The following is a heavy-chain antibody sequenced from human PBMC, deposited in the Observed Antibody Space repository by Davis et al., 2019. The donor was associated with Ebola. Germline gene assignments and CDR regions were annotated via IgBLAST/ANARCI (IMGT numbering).Heavy chain of an antibody. CDR3: ARDYGDPSGLEDHCGMDL. CDR2: ISSSSSYT. D-gene: IGHD4-17*01. Sequence: GESLKISCAASGFTFSDYYMSWIRQAPGKGLEWVSYISSSSSYTNYADSVKGRFTISRDNAKNSLYLQMNSLRAEDTAVYYCARDYGDPSGLEDHCGMDLWGKGTTVTVSS. J-gene: IGHJ6*04. V-gene: IGHV3-11*06. CDR1: GFTFSDYY.